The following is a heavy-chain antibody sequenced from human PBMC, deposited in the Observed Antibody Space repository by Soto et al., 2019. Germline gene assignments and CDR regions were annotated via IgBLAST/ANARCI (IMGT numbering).Heavy chain of an antibody. D-gene: IGHD1-26*01. CDR2: ISYTGSA. CDR1: GGNIGSSVCF. CDR3: ATMGATAGSYYFEY. V-gene: IGHV4-30-4*01. J-gene: IGHJ4*02. Sequence: SETMSLTCTVSGGNIGSSVCFWSWNRQPPGKGLEWIGFISYTGSAYYNPSLKSRAAISVDTSKNQFSLKLTSVTAADAAVYYCATMGATAGSYYFEYWGQGALVTVSS.